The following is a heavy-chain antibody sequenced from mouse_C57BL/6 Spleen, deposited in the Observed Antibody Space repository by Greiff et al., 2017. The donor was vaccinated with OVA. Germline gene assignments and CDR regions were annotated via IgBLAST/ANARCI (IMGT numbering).Heavy chain of an antibody. V-gene: IGHV1-82*01. Sequence: QVQLQQSGPELVKPGASVKISCKASGYAFSSSWMNWVKQRPGKGLEWIGRIYPGDGDTNYNGKFKGKATLTADKSSSTAYMQLSSLTSEDSAVYFCARPDSSGYDFDCWGKGTTLTVSS. CDR2: IYPGDGDT. CDR1: GYAFSSSW. J-gene: IGHJ2*01. D-gene: IGHD3-2*02. CDR3: ARPDSSGYDFDC.